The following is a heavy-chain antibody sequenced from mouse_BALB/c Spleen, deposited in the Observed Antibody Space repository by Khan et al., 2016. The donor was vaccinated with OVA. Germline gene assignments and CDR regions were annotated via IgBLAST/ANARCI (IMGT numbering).Heavy chain of an antibody. D-gene: IGHD2-4*01. V-gene: IGHV2-2*02. CDR3: ARNYDYDEGLAY. Sequence: QVQLQQSGPGLVQPSQSLSITCTVSGFSLNLYGVHWVRQSPGKGLEWLGVIWSGGSTDYNAAFISRLSISKDNSKSQVFFKMNSLQPNDTAIYYCARNYDYDEGLAYWGQGTLVTVSA. CDR1: GFSLNLYG. CDR2: IWSGGST. J-gene: IGHJ3*01.